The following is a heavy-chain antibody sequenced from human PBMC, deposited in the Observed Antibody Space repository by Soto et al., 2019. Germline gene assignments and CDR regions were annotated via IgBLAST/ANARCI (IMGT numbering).Heavy chain of an antibody. V-gene: IGHV4-31*03. CDR2: IYYSGST. J-gene: IGHJ6*02. CDR1: GGSIGSGGYY. Sequence: SETLSLTCTVSGGSIGSGGYYWSWIRQHPGKGLEWIGYIYYSGSTYYNPSLKSRVTISVDTSKNQFSLKLSSVTTADTAVYYCVRWLSDYYDSSGYYRSYGMDVWGQGTTVTVSS. CDR3: VRWLSDYYDSSGYYRSYGMDV. D-gene: IGHD3-22*01.